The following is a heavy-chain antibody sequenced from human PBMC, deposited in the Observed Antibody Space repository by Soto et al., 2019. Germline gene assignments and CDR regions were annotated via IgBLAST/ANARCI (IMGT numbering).Heavy chain of an antibody. J-gene: IGHJ4*02. V-gene: IGHV3-30*03. CDR2: ISYDGSNT. D-gene: IGHD3-10*01. Sequence: QVLLVESGGGVVQPGRSLRLSCAASGFPFTTYGMHWVREGPGKGLEWLAVISYDGSNTYYADSVKGRFTISRDNSKNTMYLQMNSVRAEEPALYYCVGGEYYFDYRGQGTLVTVSS. CDR3: VGGEYYFDY. CDR1: GFPFTTYG.